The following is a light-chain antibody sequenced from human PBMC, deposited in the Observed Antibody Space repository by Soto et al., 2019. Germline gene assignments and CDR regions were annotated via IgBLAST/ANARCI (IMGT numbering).Light chain of an antibody. CDR2: GAS. J-gene: IGKJ5*01. V-gene: IGKV3-15*01. CDR3: QQYHKWPPIT. Sequence: ESVLTQSPGTLSVSLGESATLSCRASQSVDGYLAWYQQKPGQAPRLLIYGASTRATGVTARFRGGGSGTEFTLTISSLQSEDSAVYYCQQYHKWPPITFGQGTRLEI. CDR1: QSVDGY.